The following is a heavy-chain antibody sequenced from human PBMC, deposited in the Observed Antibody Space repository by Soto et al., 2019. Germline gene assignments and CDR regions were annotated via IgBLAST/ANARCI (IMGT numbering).Heavy chain of an antibody. D-gene: IGHD6-6*01. J-gene: IGHJ5*02. V-gene: IGHV4-59*08. CDR1: GGSISSYY. CDR2: IYYSGST. Sequence: PSETLSLTCTVSGGSISSYYWSWIRQPPGKGLEWIGYIYYSGSTNYNPSLKSRVTISVDTSKNQFSLKLSSVTAADTAVYYCARLLGISSSVNWFDPWGQGTLVTVSS. CDR3: ARLLGISSSVNWFDP.